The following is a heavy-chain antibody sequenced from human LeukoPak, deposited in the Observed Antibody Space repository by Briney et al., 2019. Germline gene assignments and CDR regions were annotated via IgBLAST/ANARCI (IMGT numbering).Heavy chain of an antibody. J-gene: IGHJ4*02. D-gene: IGHD2-21*01. Sequence: GGSLRLSCAASGFTVGNNYMSWVRQAPGKGLEWVSAVYDGDTTYYADSVKGRFTISRDNSKNTLYLQINSLRVEDTAVYFCARDRLLYLDYWGQGTLVTVSS. CDR3: ARDRLLYLDY. V-gene: IGHV3-53*01. CDR2: VYDGDTT. CDR1: GFTVGNNY.